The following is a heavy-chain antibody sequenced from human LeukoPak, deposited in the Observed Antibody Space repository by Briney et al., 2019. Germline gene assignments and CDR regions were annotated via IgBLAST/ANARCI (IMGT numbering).Heavy chain of an antibody. V-gene: IGHV3-21*01. J-gene: IGHJ4*02. CDR3: ARGWGFYYFDS. Sequence: GGSLRLSCAASGFTFSAYTMSWVRQAPGKGLQWVSSFTSSSSSIYYADSVKGRFTISRDNAKNSLYLQLNSLRAEDTAVYYCARGWGFYYFDSWGQGTLVTVSS. D-gene: IGHD2/OR15-2a*01. CDR1: GFTFSAYT. CDR2: FTSSSSSI.